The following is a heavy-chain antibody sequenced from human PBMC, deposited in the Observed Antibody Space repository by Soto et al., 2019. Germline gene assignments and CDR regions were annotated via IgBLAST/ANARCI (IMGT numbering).Heavy chain of an antibody. CDR3: ARASSSWYRFAVDY. V-gene: IGHV3-7*01. Sequence: PGGSLRLSCAASGFTFSSYWMSWVRQAPGKGLEWVANIKQDGSEKYYVDSVKGRFTISRDNAKNSLYLQMNSLRAEDTAVYYCARASSSWYRFAVDYWGQGTLVTVCS. D-gene: IGHD6-13*01. CDR2: IKQDGSEK. J-gene: IGHJ4*02. CDR1: GFTFSSYW.